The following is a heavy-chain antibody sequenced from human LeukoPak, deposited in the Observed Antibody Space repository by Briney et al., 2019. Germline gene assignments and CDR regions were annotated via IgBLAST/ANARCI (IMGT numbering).Heavy chain of an antibody. CDR2: IHYSGTT. CDR3: ARRAYSSGFDYIDY. V-gene: IGHV4-59*08. J-gene: IGHJ4*02. Sequence: PSGTLSLTCTVSGGSISGYYWSWFRQPPGKEVEWIGYIHYSGTTNYNPSLRSRVTISVDTSKNHFSLKLSSVTAADTAVYYCARRAYSSGFDYIDYWGQGTLVTVSS. CDR1: GGSISGYY. D-gene: IGHD6-19*01.